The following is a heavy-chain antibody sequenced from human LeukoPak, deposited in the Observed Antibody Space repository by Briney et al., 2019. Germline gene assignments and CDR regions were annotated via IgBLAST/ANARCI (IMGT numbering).Heavy chain of an antibody. J-gene: IGHJ4*02. D-gene: IGHD5-18*01. V-gene: IGHV1-58*02. CDR3: ARERLEISYGY. Sequence: GASVKVSCKASGFTFTSSAMQWVRQARGQRLEWIGWIVVGSGNTNYAQKFQERVTITRDTSASTAYMELSSLRSEDMAVYYCARERLEISYGYWGQGTLVTVSS. CDR1: GFTFTSSA. CDR2: IVVGSGNT.